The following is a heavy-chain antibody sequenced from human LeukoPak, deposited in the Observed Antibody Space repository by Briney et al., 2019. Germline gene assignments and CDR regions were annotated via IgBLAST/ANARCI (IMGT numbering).Heavy chain of an antibody. CDR3: ARLEKNSYYYMDV. J-gene: IGHJ6*03. D-gene: IGHD1-1*01. CDR2: FYASGSI. Sequence: GGSLRLSCAASGFTFSSYAMSWVRQAPGKGLEWVSVFYASGSIYYADSVKGRFTISRDNSENTVFLQMNTLRAEDTAVYYCARLEKNSYYYMDVWGKGTTVTVSS. V-gene: IGHV3-23*05. CDR1: GFTFSSYA.